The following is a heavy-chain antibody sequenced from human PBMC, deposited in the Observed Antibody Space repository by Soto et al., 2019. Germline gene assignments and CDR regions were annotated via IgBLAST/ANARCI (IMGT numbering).Heavy chain of an antibody. CDR2: MNPTSGNT. Sequence: NWVRQATGQGLEWMGWMNPTSGNTGYVQKFQGRVTMTRNTSISTAYMELTSLTSDDTAVYYCARTRLCGGDCYSAYYFDFWGQGALVNVS. CDR3: ARTRLCGGDCYSAYYFDF. V-gene: IGHV1-8*01. J-gene: IGHJ4*02. D-gene: IGHD2-21*02.